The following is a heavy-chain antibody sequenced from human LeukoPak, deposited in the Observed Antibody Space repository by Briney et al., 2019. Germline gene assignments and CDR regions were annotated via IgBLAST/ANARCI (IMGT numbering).Heavy chain of an antibody. D-gene: IGHD2-15*01. CDR3: AREIGCSGGSCYSRFDY. V-gene: IGHV4-59*06. J-gene: IGHJ4*02. CDR2: IYYSGST. Sequence: PAESLSLTCTVSGGSISSYYWSWIRQHPGKGLEWIGYIYYSGSTYYNPSLKSRVTISVDTSKNQFSLKLSSVTAAATAVYYCAREIGCSGGSCYSRFDYWGQGTLVTVSS. CDR1: GGSISSYY.